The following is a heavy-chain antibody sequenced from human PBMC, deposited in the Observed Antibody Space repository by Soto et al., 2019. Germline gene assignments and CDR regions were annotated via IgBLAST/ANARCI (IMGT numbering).Heavy chain of an antibody. CDR1: GFTFSSYD. D-gene: IGHD3-3*01. Sequence: PGGSLRLSCAASGFTFSSYDMHWVRQATGKGLKWVSAIGTAGDTYYPGSVKGRFTISRENAKNSLYLQMNSLRAGDTAVYYCARGSGYDFWSGPHGDNWFDPWGQGTLVTVSS. V-gene: IGHV3-13*01. J-gene: IGHJ5*02. CDR2: IGTAGDT. CDR3: ARGSGYDFWSGPHGDNWFDP.